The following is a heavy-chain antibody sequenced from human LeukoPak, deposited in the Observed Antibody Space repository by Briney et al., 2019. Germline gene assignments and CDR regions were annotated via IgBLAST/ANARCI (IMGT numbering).Heavy chain of an antibody. Sequence: SVTLSRKASGYTFTGYYMDRVRQPPAQGLEWMGWINPNSGGTTYAQKFQGRVTMIRETYISTAYMALSRLRSDHTAVYYCERDPAVKYYFDYWGQGTLVTVSS. CDR2: INPNSGGT. CDR1: GYTFTGYY. J-gene: IGHJ4*02. V-gene: IGHV1-2*02. D-gene: IGHD6-19*01. CDR3: ERDPAVKYYFDY.